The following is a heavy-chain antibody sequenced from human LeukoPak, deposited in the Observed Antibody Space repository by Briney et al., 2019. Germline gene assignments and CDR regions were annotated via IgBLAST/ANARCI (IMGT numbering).Heavy chain of an antibody. CDR1: GFTFLNSW. CDR2: IKPDGSQK. CDR3: ARDRDSNWYPYHDY. D-gene: IGHD6-13*01. Sequence: GGSLRLSCAASGFTFLNSWMSWVRQAPGKGLEWMANIKPDGSQKYYVDFVKGRFTISRDNAKNSLYLQVDSLTAEDTAIYYCARDRDSNWYPYHDYWGQGVLVTVSS. J-gene: IGHJ4*02. V-gene: IGHV3-7*03.